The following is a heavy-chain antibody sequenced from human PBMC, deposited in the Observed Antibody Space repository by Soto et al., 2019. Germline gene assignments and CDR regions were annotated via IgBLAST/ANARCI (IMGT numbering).Heavy chain of an antibody. Sequence: QVQLVQSGAELKKPGASVKVSCKASGYTFSNYDMNWVRQATGQGPEWIGWVNPNNGDTGYAQKFQGRVTLTTDISTTTAYMELTSLRSEDTAIYYCAKVSIKGSAIDFDYWGQGTLITVSS. D-gene: IGHD3-10*01. CDR2: VNPNNGDT. CDR3: AKVSIKGSAIDFDY. CDR1: GYTFSNYD. V-gene: IGHV1-8*01. J-gene: IGHJ4*02.